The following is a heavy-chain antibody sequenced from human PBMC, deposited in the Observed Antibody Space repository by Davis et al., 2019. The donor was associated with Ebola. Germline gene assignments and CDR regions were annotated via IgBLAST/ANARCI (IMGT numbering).Heavy chain of an antibody. CDR2: MNPNSGNT. J-gene: IGHJ4*02. V-gene: IGHV1-8*02. D-gene: IGHD3-10*01. CDR1: GYTFTGYY. Sequence: ASVKVSCKASGYTFTGYYMHWVRQAPGQGLEWMGWMNPNSGNTGSAQKFQGRVTMTMNTSISTAYMELSSLRSEDTAVYYCARAPTWSQINYYCFDYWGQGTQVTVSS. CDR3: ARAPTWSQINYYCFDY.